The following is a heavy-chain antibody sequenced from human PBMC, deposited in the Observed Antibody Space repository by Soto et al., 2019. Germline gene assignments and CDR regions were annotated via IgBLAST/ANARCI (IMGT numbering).Heavy chain of an antibody. J-gene: IGHJ4*02. V-gene: IGHV4-39*01. CDR3: ASHAVHSSGFTDY. Sequence: QLQLQESGPGLVKPSETLSLTCTVSGGSISSSSYYWGWIRQPPGKGLEWIGSIYYSGSTYYNPSTKTRAPXSXAXSKDQLPLKLSSVTAADTAVYYCASHAVHSSGFTDYWGQGTLVTVSS. CDR2: IYYSGST. CDR1: GGSISSSSYY. D-gene: IGHD6-19*01.